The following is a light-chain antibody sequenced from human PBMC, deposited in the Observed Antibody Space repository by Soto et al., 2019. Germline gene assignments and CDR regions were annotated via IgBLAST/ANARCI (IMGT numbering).Light chain of an antibody. Sequence: QAVVTQPPSVTGAPGQRVTISCTGSNSNIGADYGVHWYQQFPETAPKLLIYGNSNRPSGVPDRFSGSKSGTSASLAINGLQAEDEAHYYCQSYDNSLSGSWVFGGGTKLTVL. CDR2: GNS. CDR1: NSNIGADYG. CDR3: QSYDNSLSGSWV. V-gene: IGLV1-40*01. J-gene: IGLJ3*02.